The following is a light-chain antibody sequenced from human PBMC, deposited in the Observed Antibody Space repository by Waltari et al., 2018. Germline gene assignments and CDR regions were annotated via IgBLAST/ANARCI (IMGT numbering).Light chain of an antibody. J-gene: IGLJ3*02. V-gene: IGLV3-21*02. CDR2: DDS. CDR3: QVWHHTNDQEGV. Sequence: YVLTQPPSVSVAPGQTARLTCGGYNIGGQSVHLYQQKPGQAPVLVVYDDSARPSGIPERFSGSNSGNTATLTITRVEAGDEADYYCQVWHHTNDQEGVFGGGTTLTV. CDR1: NIGGQS.